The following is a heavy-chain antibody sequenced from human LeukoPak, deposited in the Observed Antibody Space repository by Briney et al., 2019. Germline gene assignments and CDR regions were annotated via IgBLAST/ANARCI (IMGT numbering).Heavy chain of an antibody. D-gene: IGHD3-22*01. J-gene: IGHJ4*02. V-gene: IGHV3-30-3*01. CDR2: ISYDGSIK. CDR1: GFTSSNYA. Sequence: QTGGSLRLSCAASGFTSSNYAMHWVRQAPGKGLEWVAVISYDGSIKYYADSVKGRFTISRDNSKNTLYLQMNSLRAEDTAVYYSARGEPVSPREDDSSSTWGQGTLVTVSS. CDR3: ARGEPVSPREDDSSST.